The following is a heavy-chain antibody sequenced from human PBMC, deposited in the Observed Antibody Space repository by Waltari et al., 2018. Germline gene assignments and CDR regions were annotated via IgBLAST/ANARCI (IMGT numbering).Heavy chain of an antibody. CDR1: GFTFSNFW. V-gene: IGHV3-7*04. CDR3: QRGDY. J-gene: IGHJ4*02. Sequence: EVQLVESGGDLVQPGGSLRLSCAASGFTFSNFWMSWARQAPGKGLEWVANINQDGSGEYYVDSVKGRFTISRDNAKNSLYLQMNSLRAEDTAVYYCQRGDYWGQGTLVTVSS. CDR2: INQDGSGE.